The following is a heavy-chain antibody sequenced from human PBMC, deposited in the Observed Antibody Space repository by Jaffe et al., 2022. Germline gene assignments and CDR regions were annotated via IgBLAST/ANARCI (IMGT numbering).Heavy chain of an antibody. Sequence: QVQLVQSGAEVKKPGASVKVSCKASGYTFTGYYMHWVRQAPGQGLEWMGRINPNSGGTNYAQKFQGRVTMTRDTSISTAYMELSRLRSDDTAVYYCARVGVTIFGVKSGFDYWGQGTLVTVSS. CDR2: INPNSGGT. V-gene: IGHV1-2*06. J-gene: IGHJ4*02. CDR3: ARVGVTIFGVKSGFDY. CDR1: GYTFTGYY. D-gene: IGHD3-3*01.